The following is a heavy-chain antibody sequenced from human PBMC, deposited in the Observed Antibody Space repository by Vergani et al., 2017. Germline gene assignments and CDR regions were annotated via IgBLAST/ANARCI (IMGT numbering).Heavy chain of an antibody. J-gene: IGHJ5*02. D-gene: IGHD1-26*01. Sequence: EVQLLESGGSLKQPGGSVRLSCAASGFTFSTYAMHWVRQAPGKGLEWVSALTGGGGSTYYADSFKGRFIISRDNSRDTLYLQMNSLRPEDTATYYCVKDAGSYEDLFKSWCQGTLFTVSS. V-gene: IGHV3-23*01. CDR1: GFTFSTYA. CDR3: VKDAGSYEDLFKS. CDR2: LTGGGGST.